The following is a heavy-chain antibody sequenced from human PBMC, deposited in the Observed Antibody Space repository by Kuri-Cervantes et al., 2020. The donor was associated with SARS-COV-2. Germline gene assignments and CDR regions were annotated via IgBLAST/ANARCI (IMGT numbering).Heavy chain of an antibody. CDR1: GYTFSDYY. CDR3: ATEMVRGLIQSYYYGMDV. J-gene: IGHJ6*02. V-gene: IGHV1-2*04. CDR2: INPNSGGT. Sequence: ASVKVSCKASGYTFSDYYMYWVRQAPGQGLEWMGWINPNSGGTNYAQKFQGWVTMTRDTSISTAYMELSRLRSDDTAVYYCATEMVRGLIQSYYYGMDVWGQGTTVTVSS. D-gene: IGHD3-10*01.